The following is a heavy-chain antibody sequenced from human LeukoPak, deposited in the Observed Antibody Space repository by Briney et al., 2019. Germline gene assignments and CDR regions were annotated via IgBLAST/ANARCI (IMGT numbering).Heavy chain of an antibody. Sequence: SETLSLTCAVYGVSFSGYYWSWIRQPPGKGLEWIGEINHSGSTNYNPSLKSRVTISVDTSKNQFSLKLSSVTAADTAVYYCARGNYDSSGYYYRRVTAFDIWGQGTMVTVSS. CDR3: ARGNYDSSGYYYRRVTAFDI. CDR1: GVSFSGYY. V-gene: IGHV4-34*01. D-gene: IGHD3-22*01. CDR2: INHSGST. J-gene: IGHJ3*02.